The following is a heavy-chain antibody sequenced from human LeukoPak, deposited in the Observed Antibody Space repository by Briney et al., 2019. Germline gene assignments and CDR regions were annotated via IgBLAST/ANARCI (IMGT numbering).Heavy chain of an antibody. J-gene: IGHJ4*02. V-gene: IGHV3-48*02. Sequence: GGSLRLSCAVSGFTFSSYSMNWVRQAPGKGLEWVSYISSSSSTIYYADSVKGRFTISRDNAKNSLYLQMNSLRDEDTAVYYCAREYSSGYDNFDYWGQGTLVTVSS. CDR3: AREYSSGYDNFDY. D-gene: IGHD6-19*01. CDR1: GFTFSSYS. CDR2: ISSSSSTI.